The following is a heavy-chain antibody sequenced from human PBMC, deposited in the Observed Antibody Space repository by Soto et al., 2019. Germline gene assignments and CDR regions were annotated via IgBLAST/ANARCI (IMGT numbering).Heavy chain of an antibody. Sequence: GGSLRLSWAASGFTFSSYAMSWVRQAPGKGLEWVSAISRNGADTSYADSVRGRLTISRDNSKNTLYLQMNSLRAEDTAVYYCAKGSVDTAMVTDYWGQGTLVTVSS. CDR2: ISRNGADT. D-gene: IGHD5-18*01. CDR3: AKGSVDTAMVTDY. CDR1: GFTFSSYA. V-gene: IGHV3-23*01. J-gene: IGHJ4*02.